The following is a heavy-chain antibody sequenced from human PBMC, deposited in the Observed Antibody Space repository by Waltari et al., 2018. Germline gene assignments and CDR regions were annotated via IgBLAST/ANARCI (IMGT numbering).Heavy chain of an antibody. CDR2: SYYNGST. J-gene: IGHJ4*02. CDR1: GGSISSSSNYY. Sequence: QLQLQESGPGLVKPSETLSLTCTVSGGSISSSSNYYWGWIRQPPGKGLEWIGSSYYNGSTYYNPSLKSRVTISVDTSKNQFSLKLSSVTAADTVVYYCARRAWGSGWSYWGQGTLVAISS. CDR3: ARRAWGSGWSY. V-gene: IGHV4-39*01. D-gene: IGHD6-19*01.